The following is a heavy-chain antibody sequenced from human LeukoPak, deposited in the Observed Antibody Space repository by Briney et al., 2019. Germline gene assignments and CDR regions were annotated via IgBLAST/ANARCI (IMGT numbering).Heavy chain of an antibody. CDR1: GYTFTSYG. CDR2: ISAYNGNT. CDR3: ARVYDYVWGSYRYTLGPYYFDY. J-gene: IGHJ4*02. V-gene: IGHV1-18*01. Sequence: ASVKVSCKASGYTFTSYGISWVRQAPGQGLEWMGWISAYNGNTNYAQTLQGRVTMTTDTSTSTAYMELRSLRSDDTAVYYCARVYDYVWGSYRYTLGPYYFDYWGQGTLVTVSS. D-gene: IGHD3-16*02.